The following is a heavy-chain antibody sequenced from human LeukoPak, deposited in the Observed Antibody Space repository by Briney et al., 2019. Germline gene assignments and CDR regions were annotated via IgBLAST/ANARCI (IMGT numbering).Heavy chain of an antibody. D-gene: IGHD6-25*01. Sequence: PGGSLRLSCAGSGLTFSNTWMNWVRQAPGRGLEWVANIKPDGSGEYYMNSVRGRFTISKDNAKNTLSLQMNSLRVEDTAVYYCVSSGGYWGQGTLVTVSA. V-gene: IGHV3-7*01. CDR2: IKPDGSGE. J-gene: IGHJ4*02. CDR1: GLTFSNTW. CDR3: VSSGGY.